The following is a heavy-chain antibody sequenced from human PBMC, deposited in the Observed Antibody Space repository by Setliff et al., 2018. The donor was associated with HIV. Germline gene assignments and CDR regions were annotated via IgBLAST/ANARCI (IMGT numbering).Heavy chain of an antibody. J-gene: IGHJ6*02. CDR2: IYPGDSDT. CDR1: GYSFSSYW. D-gene: IGHD2-15*01. CDR3: ARLGGICSGGSCTALAYTMDV. V-gene: IGHV5-51*01. Sequence: ASVKISCKGSGYSFSSYWIGWVRQMPGKGLEWMGIIYPGDSDTRYSPSFQGQVTISADKSISTAYLQCSSLKASDTAMYYCARLGGICSGGSCTALAYTMDVWGQGTTVTVSS.